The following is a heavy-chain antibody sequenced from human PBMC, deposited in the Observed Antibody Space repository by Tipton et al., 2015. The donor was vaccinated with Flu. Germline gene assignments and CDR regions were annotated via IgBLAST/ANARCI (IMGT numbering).Heavy chain of an antibody. CDR2: IWYDGSNK. CDR3: AKGAHHYYHGMDV. Sequence: QLVQSGGGVVQPGRSLRLSCAASGFTFSSYGMHWVRQAPGKGLEWVAVIWYDGSNKYYADSVKGRFTISRDNSKNTLYLQMNSLRAEDTAAYYCAKGAHHYYHGMDVWGQGTTVTVSS. J-gene: IGHJ6*02. CDR1: GFTFSSYG. V-gene: IGHV3-33*06.